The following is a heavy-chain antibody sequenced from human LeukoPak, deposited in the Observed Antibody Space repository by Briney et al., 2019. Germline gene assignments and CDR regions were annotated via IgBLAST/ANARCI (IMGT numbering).Heavy chain of an antibody. D-gene: IGHD2-15*01. CDR3: ARDPRVYCSGGSCYSENYFDY. CDR1: GFTFSSYG. Sequence: GGSLRLSCAASGFTFSSYGMHWVRQAPGKGLEWVAVIWSDGSNKYYADSVKGRFTISRDNSKNTLYLQMNSLRAEDTAVYYCARDPRVYCSGGSCYSENYFDYWGQGTLVTVSS. V-gene: IGHV3-33*01. J-gene: IGHJ4*02. CDR2: IWSDGSNK.